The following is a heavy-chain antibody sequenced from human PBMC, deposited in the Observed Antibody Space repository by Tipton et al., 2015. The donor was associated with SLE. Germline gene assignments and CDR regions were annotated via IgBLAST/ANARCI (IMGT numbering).Heavy chain of an antibody. CDR1: GGSFSSYY. CDR3: ASHTGGAEGWFDP. CDR2: IYYSGST. Sequence: LRLSCAVYGGSFSSYYWGWIRQPPGKGLEWIGSIYYSGSTYYNPSLKSRVTISVDTSKNQFSLKLSSVTAADTAVYYCASHTGGAEGWFDPWGQGTLVTVSS. J-gene: IGHJ5*02. V-gene: IGHV4-39*07. D-gene: IGHD3-10*01.